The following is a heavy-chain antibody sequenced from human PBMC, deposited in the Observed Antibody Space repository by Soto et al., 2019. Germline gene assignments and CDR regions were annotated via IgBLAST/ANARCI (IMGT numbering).Heavy chain of an antibody. CDR2: IIPIFGTA. CDR1: GGTFSSYA. D-gene: IGHD6-19*01. CDR3: ARWGGNIAVAGNNWFDP. J-gene: IGHJ5*02. Sequence: ASVKVSCKASGGTFSSYAISWMRQAPGQGLEWMGGIIPIFGTANYAQKFQGRVTITADESTSTAYMELSSLRSEDTAVYYCARWGGNIAVAGNNWFDPWGQGTLVTVSS. V-gene: IGHV1-69*13.